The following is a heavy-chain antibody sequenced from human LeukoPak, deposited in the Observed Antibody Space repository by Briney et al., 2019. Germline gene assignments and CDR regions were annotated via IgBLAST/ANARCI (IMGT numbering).Heavy chain of an antibody. CDR3: ARDPYSGYDYGLIHWFDP. CDR2: ISSSGSTI. D-gene: IGHD5-12*01. J-gene: IGHJ5*02. Sequence: PGGSLRLSCAASGFTFSSYEMNWVRQAPGKGLEWVSYISSSGSTIYYADSVKGRFTISRDNAKNSLYLQMNSLRAEDTAMYYCARDPYSGYDYGLIHWFDPWGQGTLVTVSS. CDR1: GFTFSSYE. V-gene: IGHV3-48*03.